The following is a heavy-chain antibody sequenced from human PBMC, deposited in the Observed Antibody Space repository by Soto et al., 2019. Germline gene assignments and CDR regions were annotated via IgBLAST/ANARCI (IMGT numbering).Heavy chain of an antibody. CDR2: IYYSGST. CDR1: GGSISSYY. Sequence: SETLSLTCTVSGGSISSYYWSWIRQPPGKGLEWIGYIYYSGSTNYNAPLKSRVTRYVDTSKNPFSLKLSSVTAADTAVYYCARGLGFFPGYSGYERHYYYMDVWGKGTTVTVSS. J-gene: IGHJ6*03. V-gene: IGHV4-59*01. D-gene: IGHD5-12*01. CDR3: ARGLGFFPGYSGYERHYYYMDV.